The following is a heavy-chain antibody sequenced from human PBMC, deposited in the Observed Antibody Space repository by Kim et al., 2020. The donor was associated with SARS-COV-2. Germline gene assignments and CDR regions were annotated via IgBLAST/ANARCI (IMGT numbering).Heavy chain of an antibody. J-gene: IGHJ5*02. D-gene: IGHD2-15*01. Sequence: ASVKVSCKVSGYTLTELSMHWVRQAPGKGLEWMGGFDPEDGETIYAQKFQGRVTITEDTSTDTAYIELSSLRSVDTAVYYCATGRVAGPPAWFDPWGQGTLVTVSS. V-gene: IGHV1-24*01. CDR1: GYTLTELS. CDR3: ATGRVAGPPAWFDP. CDR2: FDPEDGET.